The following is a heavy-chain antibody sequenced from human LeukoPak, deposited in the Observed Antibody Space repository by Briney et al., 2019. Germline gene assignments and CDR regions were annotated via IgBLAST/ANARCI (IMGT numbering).Heavy chain of an antibody. V-gene: IGHV1-18*01. CDR3: ARSRLSLDY. CDR1: GYTFANSG. J-gene: IGHJ4*02. CDR2: ISAYNGNT. Sequence: GASVKVSCKASGYTFANSGLSWVRQAPGQGLEWMGWISAYNGNTNYAQKLQGRVTMTTDTSTSTAYMELRSLRSDDTAVYYCARSRLSLDYWGQGTLVTVSS. D-gene: IGHD6-25*01.